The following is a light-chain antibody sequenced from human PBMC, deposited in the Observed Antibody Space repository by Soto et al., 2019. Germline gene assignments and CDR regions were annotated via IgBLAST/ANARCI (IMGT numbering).Light chain of an antibody. Sequence: SYELTQPPSVSVAPGKTARITCGGNNIGSKSGHWYQQKPGQAPVLVIYYDSDRPSGIPERFSGSNSGNTATLTISRVEAGDEADYYCQVWDSSSDLRGVFGGGTKLTVL. J-gene: IGLJ2*01. CDR1: NIGSKS. CDR2: YDS. CDR3: QVWDSSSDLRGV. V-gene: IGLV3-21*04.